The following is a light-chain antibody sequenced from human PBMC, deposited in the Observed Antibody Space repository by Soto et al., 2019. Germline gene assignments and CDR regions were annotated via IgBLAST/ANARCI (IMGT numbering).Light chain of an antibody. CDR1: QTVRNNY. CDR2: DAS. J-gene: IGKJ4*01. CDR3: QQFSSYPLT. Sequence: EIVMTQSPGTLSVSPGERATLSFRASQTVRNNYLAWYQQKPGQAPRLLIYDASSRATGIPDRFSGGGSGTDFTLTISRLEPEDFAVYYCQQFSSYPLTFGGGTKVDIK. V-gene: IGKV3-20*01.